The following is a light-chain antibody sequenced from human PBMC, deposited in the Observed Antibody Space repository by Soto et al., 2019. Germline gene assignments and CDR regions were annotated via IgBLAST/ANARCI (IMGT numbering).Light chain of an antibody. Sequence: EIVLTQSPATLSLSPGERATRSCRASQSVSSYLAWYQHKPGQAPRLLIYDASKRATVIPARFSGSGSGTDFTLTISSLEPEDFAVYYCQQRSNWHTFGQGTKLEIK. CDR3: QQRSNWHT. CDR2: DAS. V-gene: IGKV3-11*01. J-gene: IGKJ2*01. CDR1: QSVSSY.